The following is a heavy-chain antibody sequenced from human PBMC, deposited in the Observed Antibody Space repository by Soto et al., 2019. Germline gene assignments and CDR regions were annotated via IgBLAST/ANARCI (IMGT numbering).Heavy chain of an antibody. CDR2: IYYSGST. CDR1: GGSISSGGYS. J-gene: IGHJ4*02. Sequence: SETLSLTCAVSGGSISSGGYSWSWIRQPPGKGLEWIGYIYYSGSTYYNPSLKSRVTISVDRSKNQFSLKLSSVTAAGTAVYYCARGRLVPAVNFDYWGLGTLVTVSS. D-gene: IGHD2-2*01. CDR3: ARGRLVPAVNFDY. V-gene: IGHV4-30-2*01.